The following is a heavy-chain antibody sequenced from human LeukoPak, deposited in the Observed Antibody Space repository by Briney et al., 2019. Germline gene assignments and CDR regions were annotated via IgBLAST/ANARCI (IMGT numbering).Heavy chain of an antibody. J-gene: IGHJ4*02. CDR1: GFTFSSYG. CDR3: ARGEPLTVTTSDYFDY. Sequence: GGPLRLSCAASGFTFSSYGMHWVRQAPGKGREGVAVQGYDGSNKYYADSVKGRFTISRDNSKNTLYLHMNSLRAEDTAVYYCARGEPLTVTTSDYFDYWGQGTLVTVSS. CDR2: QGYDGSNK. D-gene: IGHD4-17*01. V-gene: IGHV3-33*01.